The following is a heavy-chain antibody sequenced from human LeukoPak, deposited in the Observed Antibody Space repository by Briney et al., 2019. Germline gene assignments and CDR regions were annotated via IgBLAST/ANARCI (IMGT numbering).Heavy chain of an antibody. V-gene: IGHV1-18*01. CDR3: ARDGELWFGEQYNWFDP. CDR1: GYTFTSYG. J-gene: IGHJ5*02. Sequence: ASVKVSCKASGYTFTSYGISWVRQAPGQGLEWMGWISAYNGNTNYAQKLQGRVTMTTDTSTSTAYMELRSLRSDDTAVYYYARDGELWFGEQYNWFDPWGQGTLVTVSS. CDR2: ISAYNGNT. D-gene: IGHD3-10*01.